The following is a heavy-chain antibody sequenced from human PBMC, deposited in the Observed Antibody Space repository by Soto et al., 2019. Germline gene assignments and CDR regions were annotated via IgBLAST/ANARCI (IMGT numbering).Heavy chain of an antibody. CDR3: AGAAAVSTNWFDP. J-gene: IGHJ5*02. V-gene: IGHV1-69*12. D-gene: IGHD4-4*01. Sequence: QVQLVQSGAEVKKPGSSVKVSCKASGGTFSSYAISWVRQAPGQGLEWMGGIIPIFGTANYEQKFQGRGKITAKESTSTAYMELSSLRSEDTAVYYCAGAAAVSTNWFDPWGQGTLVTVSS. CDR1: GGTFSSYA. CDR2: IIPIFGTA.